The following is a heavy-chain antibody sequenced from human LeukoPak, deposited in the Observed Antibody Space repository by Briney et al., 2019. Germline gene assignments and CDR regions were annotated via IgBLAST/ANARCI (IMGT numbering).Heavy chain of an antibody. Sequence: PSETLSLTCIVSVDSISIYYWSWIRQPPGEGLEWIGYIYYSGSTKYNPSLKSRVTISVDTSKNQFSLKLSSMTAADTAVHYCARRGDYYDSSGYYFFNYCSQGTLVTVPP. V-gene: IGHV4-59*01. D-gene: IGHD3-22*01. CDR2: IYYSGST. CDR3: ARRGDYYDSSGYYFFNY. J-gene: IGHJ4*02. CDR1: VDSISIYY.